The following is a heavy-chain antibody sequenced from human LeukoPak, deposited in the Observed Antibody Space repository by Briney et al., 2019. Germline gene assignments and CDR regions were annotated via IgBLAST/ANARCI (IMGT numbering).Heavy chain of an antibody. V-gene: IGHV3-30-3*01. D-gene: IGHD3-10*01. CDR2: ISYDGSNK. Sequence: PGGSLRLSCAASGFTFSYHAMHWVRQAPGKGLEWVAVISYDGSNKFYADSVKGRFSISRDNSKNTLYLQMNSLRPEDTAVYYCARVPLLWFGLDVWGQGTTVTVSS. J-gene: IGHJ6*02. CDR1: GFTFSYHA. CDR3: ARVPLLWFGLDV.